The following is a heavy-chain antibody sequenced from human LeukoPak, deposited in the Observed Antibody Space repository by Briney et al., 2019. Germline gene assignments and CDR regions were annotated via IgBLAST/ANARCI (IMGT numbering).Heavy chain of an antibody. CDR3: ARAYCSSTSCPTFDY. J-gene: IGHJ4*02. CDR2: INPNSGST. V-gene: IGHV1-2*02. CDR1: GYTFTVYF. D-gene: IGHD2-2*01. Sequence: ASVKVSCKASGYTFTVYFMHWVRQAPGQGLEWMGWINPNSGSTKYAQKFQGRVTMTRDTSISTAYMELSRLRSDDTAVFYCARAYCSSTSCPTFDYWGQGTLVTVSS.